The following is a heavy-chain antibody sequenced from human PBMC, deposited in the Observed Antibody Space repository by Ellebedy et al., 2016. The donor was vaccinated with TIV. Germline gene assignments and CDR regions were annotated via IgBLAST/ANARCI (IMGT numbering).Heavy chain of an antibody. CDR3: AKGYMSPFDY. Sequence: PGGSLRLSCVASGFTFSAYAMTWVRQSPGKGLEWVSGISGSGVKTFYADSVKGRFTISRDNSKNTFYLHMNSLRAEDTALYYCAKGYMSPFDYWGQGNLVTVSS. CDR2: ISGSGVKT. V-gene: IGHV3-23*01. CDR1: GFTFSAYA. J-gene: IGHJ4*02. D-gene: IGHD2-2*02.